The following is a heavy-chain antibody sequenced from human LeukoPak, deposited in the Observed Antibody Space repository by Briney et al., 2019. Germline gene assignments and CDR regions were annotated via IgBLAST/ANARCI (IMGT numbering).Heavy chain of an antibody. D-gene: IGHD2-2*01. Sequence: PSETLSLTCTVSGGSISSGGYYWSWIRQHPGKDLEWIGYIYYSGSTNYNPPLKSRVTISVDTSKNQFSLKLSSVTAADTAVYYCARVGYCSSTSCYWGNNWFDPWGQGTLVTVSS. CDR2: IYYSGST. CDR1: GGSISSGGYY. J-gene: IGHJ5*02. CDR3: ARVGYCSSTSCYWGNNWFDP. V-gene: IGHV4-61*08.